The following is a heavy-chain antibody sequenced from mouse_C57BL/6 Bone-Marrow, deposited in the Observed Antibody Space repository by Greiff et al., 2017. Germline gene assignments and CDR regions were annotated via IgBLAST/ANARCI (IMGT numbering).Heavy chain of an antibody. Sequence: VQLKQSGAELVRPGASVKLSCTASGYNIKDDYMHWVKQRPEQGLEWIGWIDPENGDTEYASKFKGKATISADTASNTAYLQLSSLTSDDTAVYYCTTICSMDYWGQGTSVTVSS. J-gene: IGHJ4*01. V-gene: IGHV14-4*01. CDR2: IDPENGDT. CDR3: TTICSMDY. CDR1: GYNIKDDY.